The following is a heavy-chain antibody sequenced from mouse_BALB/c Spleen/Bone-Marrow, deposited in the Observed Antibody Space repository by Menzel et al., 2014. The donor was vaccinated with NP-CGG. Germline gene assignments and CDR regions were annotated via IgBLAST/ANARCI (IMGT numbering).Heavy chain of an antibody. Sequence: EVQLVESGTVLARPGASVKMSCKASGYSFTSYWMHWVKQRPGQGLEWIGAIYPGNSDTSYNQKFKGKAKLTAVTSASTAYMELSSLTNEDSAVYYCTRGAYYDYSYYAVDYWGQGTSVTVSS. CDR3: TRGAYYDYSYYAVDY. V-gene: IGHV1-5*01. CDR1: GYSFTSYW. D-gene: IGHD2-4*01. J-gene: IGHJ4*01. CDR2: IYPGNSDT.